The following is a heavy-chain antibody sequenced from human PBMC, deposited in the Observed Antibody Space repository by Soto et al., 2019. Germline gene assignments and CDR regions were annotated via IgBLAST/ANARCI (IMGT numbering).Heavy chain of an antibody. CDR3: ARDLYGDYDDDY. CDR2: ITTTSTYI. V-gene: IGHV3-21*01. J-gene: IGHJ4*02. CDR1: GFNFETYS. Sequence: SLGLSCAASGFNFETYSMTWVRQAPGKGLEWVSSITTTSTYIYYADSVKGRFTVSRDNAQNSLFLQLDSLRADDTAVYYCARDLYGDYDDDYWGPGTLVTVSS. D-gene: IGHD4-17*01.